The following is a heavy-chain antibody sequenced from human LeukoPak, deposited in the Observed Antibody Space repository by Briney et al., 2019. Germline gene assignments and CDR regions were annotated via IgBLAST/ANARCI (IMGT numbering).Heavy chain of an antibody. V-gene: IGHV3-48*03. Sequence: GGSLRLSCAASGFTFSSYEMNWVRQAPRKGLEWVSYISSSGSIIYYADSVKGRFTISRDNAKNSLYLQMNSLRAEDTAVYYCAGYSSGWYSLFYWGQGTLVTVSS. CDR3: AGYSSGWYSLFY. CDR1: GFTFSSYE. D-gene: IGHD6-19*01. J-gene: IGHJ4*02. CDR2: ISSSGSII.